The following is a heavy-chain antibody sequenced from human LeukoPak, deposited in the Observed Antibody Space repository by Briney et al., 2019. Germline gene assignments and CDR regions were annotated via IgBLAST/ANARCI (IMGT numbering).Heavy chain of an antibody. CDR2: LYSRGTP. CDR3: ARHASWFGP. V-gene: IGHV4-39*01. J-gene: IGHJ5*02. Sequence: SETPSLTCTVSGGSINSDTYFWSWIRQPPGKGLEWIGSLYSRGTPYHNPSLGGRVTISIDESKNQISLKLNSVTAADTAVYYCARHASWFGPWGQGTLVTVSS. CDR1: GGSINSDTYF.